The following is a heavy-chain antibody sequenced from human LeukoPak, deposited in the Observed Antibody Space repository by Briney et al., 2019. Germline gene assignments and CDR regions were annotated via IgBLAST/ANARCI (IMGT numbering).Heavy chain of an antibody. CDR2: IYTSGST. V-gene: IGHV4-61*02. J-gene: IGHJ5*02. D-gene: IGHD3-16*02. CDR3: ARHDYVWGSYRSTGWFDP. Sequence: PSQTLSLTCTVSGGSISSGSYYWSWIRQPAGKGLEWIGRIYTSGSTNYNPSLKSRVTISVDTSKNQFSLKLSSVTAADTAVYYCARHDYVWGSYRSTGWFDPWGQGTLVTVSS. CDR1: GGSISSGSYY.